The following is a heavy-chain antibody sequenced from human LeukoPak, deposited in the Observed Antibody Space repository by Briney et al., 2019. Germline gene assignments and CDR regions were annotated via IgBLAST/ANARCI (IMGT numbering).Heavy chain of an antibody. CDR3: ARFRDSSSAFDY. CDR1: GFTFSTYW. Sequence: GGSLRLSCAASGFTFSTYWMTWVRQAPGKGLEWVANIKQDGSDKYYVDSVKGRFTISRDNAKNSLYLQMNSLRAEDTAAYYCARFRDSSSAFDYWGQGTLVTVSS. V-gene: IGHV3-7*01. D-gene: IGHD6-6*01. CDR2: IKQDGSDK. J-gene: IGHJ4*02.